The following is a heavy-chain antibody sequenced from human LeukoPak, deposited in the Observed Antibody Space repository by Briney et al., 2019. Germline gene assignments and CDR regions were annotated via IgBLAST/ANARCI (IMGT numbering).Heavy chain of an antibody. D-gene: IGHD4-17*01. CDR3: ARGGTYGDYDTHACFDY. J-gene: IGHJ4*02. Sequence: GSLRLSCAASGFTFSSYWMSWIRQPPGKGLEWIGEINHSGSTNYNPSLKSRVTISVDTSKNQFSLKLSSVTAADTAVYYCARGGTYGDYDTHACFDYWGQGTLVTVSS. V-gene: IGHV4-34*01. CDR1: GFTFSSYW. CDR2: INHSGST.